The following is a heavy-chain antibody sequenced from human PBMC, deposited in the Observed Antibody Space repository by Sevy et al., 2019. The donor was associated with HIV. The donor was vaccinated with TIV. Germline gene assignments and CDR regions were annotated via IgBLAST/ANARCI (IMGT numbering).Heavy chain of an antibody. Sequence: GGSLRLSCAASGFTFSNYDMNWVRQAPGKGLEWVTYISSRSSYRKYADSLKGRVTISRDNANNSLFLQMNSLRAEDTAVYYCARALDYYDSGGLYYWGQGALVTVSS. J-gene: IGHJ4*02. CDR2: ISSRSSYR. CDR3: ARALDYYDSGGLYY. V-gene: IGHV3-21*05. CDR1: GFTFSNYD. D-gene: IGHD3-22*01.